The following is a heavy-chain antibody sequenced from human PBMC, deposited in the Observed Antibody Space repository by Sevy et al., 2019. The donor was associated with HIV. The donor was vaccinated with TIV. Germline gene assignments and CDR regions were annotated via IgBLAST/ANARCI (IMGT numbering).Heavy chain of an antibody. Sequence: SETLSLTCTVSGGSISSYYWSWIRQPPGKGLEWIGYIYYSGSTNYNPSLKSRVTISVDTSKNHFSLKLSSVTAADTAVYYCARSDIVGVPAPTIWFDPWGQGTLVTVSS. CDR1: GGSISSYY. D-gene: IGHD2-2*01. CDR2: IYYSGST. CDR3: ARSDIVGVPAPTIWFDP. V-gene: IGHV4-59*01. J-gene: IGHJ5*02.